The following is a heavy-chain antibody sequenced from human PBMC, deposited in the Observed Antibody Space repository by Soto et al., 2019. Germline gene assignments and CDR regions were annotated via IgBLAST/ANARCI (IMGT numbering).Heavy chain of an antibody. V-gene: IGHV1-46*03. CDR3: ARDGGDDSSFDY. D-gene: IGHD3-16*01. CDR2: INPSGGST. J-gene: IGHJ4*02. CDR1: GYTFTSYY. Sequence: QVQLVQSGAEVKKPGASVKVSCKASGYTFTSYYMHWVRQAPGQGLEWMGIINPSGGSTSYAQKFQGRVTMTRDTSTSTVYVELSSLRAEDTAVYYCARDGGDDSSFDYWGQGTLVTVSS.